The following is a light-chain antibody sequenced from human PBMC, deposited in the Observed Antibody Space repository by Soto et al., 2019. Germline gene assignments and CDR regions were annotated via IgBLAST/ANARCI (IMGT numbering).Light chain of an antibody. Sequence: EIGLTHSPGTLSLSPWERATLSCRASQSVSSNYLAWYRQKPGQAPRLLIYGASNRATGIPARFSGSGSGTDFTLTISSLEPEDFAVYYCQQRSNWPPTFGQGTKVDI. CDR1: QSVSSNY. J-gene: IGKJ1*01. CDR3: QQRSNWPPT. CDR2: GAS. V-gene: IGKV3-11*01.